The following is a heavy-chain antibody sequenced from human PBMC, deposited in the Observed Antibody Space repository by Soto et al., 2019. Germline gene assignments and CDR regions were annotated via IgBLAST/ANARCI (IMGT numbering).Heavy chain of an antibody. CDR3: ARQVTYDILATLSLLDN. J-gene: IGHJ4*02. CDR1: GGSISSTDHF. D-gene: IGHD3-9*01. CDR2: IYYTGTT. Sequence: QLQLQESGPGLVKPSETLSLTCAVSGGSISSTDHFWGWIRQPPGKGLEWIGSIYYTGTTYYNPSLTSRVTMSVDTSKNQFSLNLSSVTAADAAVYYCARQVTYDILATLSLLDNWGQGSMVIVSS. V-gene: IGHV4-39*01.